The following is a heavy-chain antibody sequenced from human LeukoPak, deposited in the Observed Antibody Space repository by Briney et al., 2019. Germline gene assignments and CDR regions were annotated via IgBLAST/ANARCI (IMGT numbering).Heavy chain of an antibody. CDR1: GGSISRIIYY. D-gene: IGHD3-22*01. J-gene: IGHJ4*02. CDR2: IYYTGST. V-gene: IGHV4-39*01. Sequence: TPSETLSFTCTVSGGSISRIIYYWGWIRQPPGKGLEWIGSIYYTGSTYYTPSLRSRVTISVDTSKNQFSLKLSAVTAADTAVYYCARVVRDGSGYNYYFDYWGQGTLVTVSS. CDR3: ARVVRDGSGYNYYFDY.